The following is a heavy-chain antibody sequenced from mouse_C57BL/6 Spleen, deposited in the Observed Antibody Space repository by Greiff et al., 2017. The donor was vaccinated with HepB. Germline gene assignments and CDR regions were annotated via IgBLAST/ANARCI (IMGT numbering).Heavy chain of an antibody. J-gene: IGHJ2*01. CDR1: GYAFSSSW. V-gene: IGHV1-82*01. Sequence: QVQLQQSGPELVKPGASVKISCKASGYAFSSSWMNWVKQRPGKGLEWIGRIYPGDGDTNYNGKFKGKATLTADKSSSTAYMQLSSLTSEDSAVYFCARELGRNYFDYWGQGTTLTVSS. CDR2: IYPGDGDT. D-gene: IGHD4-1*01. CDR3: ARELGRNYFDY.